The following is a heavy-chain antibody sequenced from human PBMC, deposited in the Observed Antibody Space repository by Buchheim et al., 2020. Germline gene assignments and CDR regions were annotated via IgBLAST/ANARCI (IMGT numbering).Heavy chain of an antibody. Sequence: QVQLQQWGAGLLQPSETLSLTCAVYGGSFRGYYWSWIRQAPGKGLEWIGDINHSGSTNYNPSLKSRVTISVDTSKNQFALKLSSVTAADTAVYYCARGTPGYYDSSGYYRYWGQGTL. J-gene: IGHJ4*02. CDR3: ARGTPGYYDSSGYYRY. D-gene: IGHD3-22*01. V-gene: IGHV4-34*01. CDR2: INHSGST. CDR1: GGSFRGYY.